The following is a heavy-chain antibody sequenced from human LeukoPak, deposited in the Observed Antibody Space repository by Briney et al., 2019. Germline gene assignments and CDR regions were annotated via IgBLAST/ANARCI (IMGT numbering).Heavy chain of an antibody. D-gene: IGHD3-16*01. Sequence: GGSLRLSCAASGFTFSSHGMSWVRQDPRKGLEWVSVISGAGGSIYYADSVKGRFTISRDNSKNTLYLQMNSLRAEDTAVYYCARRAGAYTHPYDYWGQGTLVTVS. CDR2: ISGAGGSI. J-gene: IGHJ4*02. CDR1: GFTFSSHG. CDR3: ARRAGAYTHPYDY. V-gene: IGHV3-23*01.